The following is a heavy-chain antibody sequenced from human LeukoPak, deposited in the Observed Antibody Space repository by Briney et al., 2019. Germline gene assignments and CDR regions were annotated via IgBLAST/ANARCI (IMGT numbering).Heavy chain of an antibody. D-gene: IGHD5/OR15-5a*01. V-gene: IGHV3-23*01. CDR2: ISGSGGST. Sequence: GGSLRLSCAASGFTFSNYWMHWVRQAPGKGLEWVSAISGSGGSTYYADSVKGRFTISRENSKNTLYLQMNSLRAEDTAVYYCAKGLRYFDYWGQGTLVTVSS. CDR1: GFTFSNYW. J-gene: IGHJ4*02. CDR3: AKGLRYFDY.